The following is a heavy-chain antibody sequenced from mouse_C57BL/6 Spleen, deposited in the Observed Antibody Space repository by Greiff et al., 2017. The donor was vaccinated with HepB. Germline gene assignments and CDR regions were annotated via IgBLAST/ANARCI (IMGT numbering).Heavy chain of an antibody. D-gene: IGHD5-5*01. V-gene: IGHV1-69*01. CDR3: ARRLPYYYAMDY. J-gene: IGHJ4*01. CDR2: IDPSDSYT. CDR1: GYTFTSYW. Sequence: QVQLKESGAELVMPGASVKLSCKASGYTFTSYWMHWVKQRPGQGLEWIGEIDPSDSYTNYNQKFKGKSTLTVDKSSSTAYMQLSSLTSEDSAVYYCARRLPYYYAMDYWGQGTSVTVSS.